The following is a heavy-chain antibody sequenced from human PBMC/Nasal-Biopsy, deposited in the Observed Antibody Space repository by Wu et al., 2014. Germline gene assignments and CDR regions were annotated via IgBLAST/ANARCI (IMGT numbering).Heavy chain of an antibody. CDR1: KFFIGHYT. J-gene: IGHJ4*02. V-gene: IGHV3-23*01. D-gene: IGHD5-12*01. CDR2: IGGSDTNT. Sequence: LRLSCAASKFFIGHYTMSWVRQAPGTGLEWVAGIGGSDTNTIYAESVKGRFAISRDTSQNTIYLDIKTLRTEDTAIYFCAKMWTVVQYSDYGYYFDQWGQGALVTVSS. CDR3: AKMWTVVQYSDYGYYFDQ.